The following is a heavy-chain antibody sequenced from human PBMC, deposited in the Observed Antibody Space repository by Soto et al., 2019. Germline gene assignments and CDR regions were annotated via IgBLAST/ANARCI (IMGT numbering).Heavy chain of an antibody. J-gene: IGHJ4*02. D-gene: IGHD1-26*01. V-gene: IGHV4-34*01. CDR1: GGSFSGYY. CDR2: INHSGST. CDR3: ARGQGVGATDY. Sequence: SETLSLTCAVYGGSFSGYYWSWIRQPPGKGLEWIGEINHSGSTNYNPSLKSRVTISVDTSKNQFSLKLSSVTAADTAVYYCARGQGVGATDYWGQGTLVTVSS.